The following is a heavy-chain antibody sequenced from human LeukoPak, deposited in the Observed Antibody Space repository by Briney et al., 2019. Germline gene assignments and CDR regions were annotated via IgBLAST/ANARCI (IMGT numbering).Heavy chain of an antibody. V-gene: IGHV4-34*01. CDR2: INHSGST. D-gene: IGHD4-11*01. CDR3: ASSYYTNLSAPFDY. CDR1: GGSFSGYY. Sequence: SETLSLTCAVYGGSFSGYYWSWIRQPPGKGLEWIGEINHSGSTNYNPSLKNRVTISVDTSKNQFSLKLSSVTAADTAVYYCASSYYTNLSAPFDYWGQGTLVTVSS. J-gene: IGHJ4*02.